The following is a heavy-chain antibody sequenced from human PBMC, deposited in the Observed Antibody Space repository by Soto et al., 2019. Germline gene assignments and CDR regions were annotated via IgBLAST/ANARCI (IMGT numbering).Heavy chain of an antibody. J-gene: IGHJ4*02. V-gene: IGHV4-4*02. Sequence: QVQLQESGPGLVKPSGILSLTCAVSGGSITDKWWSWIRQTPGKGLEWMGEVHHSGSTNYSPSLKSRVTNSVDTSKNDFSLKLFSLTAADTAIYYCAREGDHPFSLGYWGQGTLVTGSS. D-gene: IGHD3-16*01. CDR3: AREGDHPFSLGY. CDR2: VHHSGST. CDR1: GGSITDKW.